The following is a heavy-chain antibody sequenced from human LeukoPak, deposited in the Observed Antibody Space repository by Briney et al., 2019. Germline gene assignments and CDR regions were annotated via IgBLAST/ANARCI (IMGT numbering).Heavy chain of an antibody. CDR2: ISSGGSTI. V-gene: IGHV3-48*03. Sequence: GGSLRLSCAASGFTFSSYEMNWVRQAPGKGLEWVSYISSGGSTIYYADSVKGRFTISRDNSKNSLYLQMNSLRVEDTAVYYCAREGIGRYYYYHYMDVWGKGTTVTISS. J-gene: IGHJ6*03. CDR1: GFTFSSYE. CDR3: AREGIGRYYYYHYMDV. D-gene: IGHD1-1*01.